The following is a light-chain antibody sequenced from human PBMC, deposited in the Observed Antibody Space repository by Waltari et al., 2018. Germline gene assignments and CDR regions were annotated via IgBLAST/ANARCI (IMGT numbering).Light chain of an antibody. J-gene: IGLJ1*01. CDR3: QSYDYSLSEV. V-gene: IGLV1-40*01. Sequence: QSVLTQPPSVSGAPGQRVTIPCSGGSSNIGGGYDVHWYQQLPGRAPKLLIYCNTNRPTGVPDRCSGAKSGNSASLAITGLQAEDEDDYYCQSYDYSLSEVFGTGTKLTVL. CDR2: CNT. CDR1: SSNIGGGYD.